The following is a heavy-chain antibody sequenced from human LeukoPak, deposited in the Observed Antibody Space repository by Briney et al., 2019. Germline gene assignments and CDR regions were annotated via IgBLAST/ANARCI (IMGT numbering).Heavy chain of an antibody. J-gene: IGHJ5*02. V-gene: IGHV1-8*01. CDR2: MNPQSGNT. CDR1: GYTFTTYD. D-gene: IGHD6-13*01. Sequence: ASVKVSCKASGYTFTTYDINWVRQAPGQGLEWMGWMNPQSGNTGYAQKFQGRVTMTRNTAISTAYMELSSLRSEDTAVYYCARGLGIAAAATSGRNWFDPWGQGTLVTVSS. CDR3: ARGLGIAAAATSGRNWFDP.